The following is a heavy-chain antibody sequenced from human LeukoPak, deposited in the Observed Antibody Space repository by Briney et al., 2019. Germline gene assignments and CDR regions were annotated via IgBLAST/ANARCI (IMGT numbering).Heavy chain of an antibody. CDR3: AREGIDSSGYYSYFDY. D-gene: IGHD3-22*01. CDR2: IKQDGSEK. V-gene: IGHV3-7*01. Sequence: PGGSLRLSCAASGFTFSSYWMSWVRQAPGKGLEWVANIKQDGSEKYYVDSVKGRFTISRDNAKNSLYLQMNSLRAEGTAVYYCAREGIDSSGYYSYFDYWGQGTLVTVSS. CDR1: GFTFSSYW. J-gene: IGHJ4*02.